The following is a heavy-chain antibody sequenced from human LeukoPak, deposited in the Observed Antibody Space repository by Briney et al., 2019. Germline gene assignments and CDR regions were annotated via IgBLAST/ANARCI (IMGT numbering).Heavy chain of an antibody. J-gene: IGHJ5*02. CDR3: ARDHYCTNGVCTSYWFDP. CDR1: GYTFTSYA. D-gene: IGHD2-8*01. Sequence: EASVKVSCKASGYTFTSYAMHWVRQPPGQRLEWMGWINAGNGNTKYSQKFQGRVTITRDTSASTAYMELSSLRSEDTAVYYCARDHYCTNGVCTSYWFDPWGQGTLVTVSS. CDR2: INAGNGNT. V-gene: IGHV1-3*01.